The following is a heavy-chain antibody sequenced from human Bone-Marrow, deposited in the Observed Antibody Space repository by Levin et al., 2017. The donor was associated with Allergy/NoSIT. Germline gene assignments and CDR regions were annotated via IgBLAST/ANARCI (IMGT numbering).Heavy chain of an antibody. CDR1: GFIFSSSE. Sequence: GESLKISCPASGFIFSSSEMNWVRQAPGKGLEWVSYIRSASGTSIYYADSVRGRFTISRDNAKNSLYLEMNNLRADDTAIYYCTRALRYWGQGTLVTVSS. CDR3: TRALRY. CDR2: IRSASGTSI. J-gene: IGHJ4*02. V-gene: IGHV3-48*03.